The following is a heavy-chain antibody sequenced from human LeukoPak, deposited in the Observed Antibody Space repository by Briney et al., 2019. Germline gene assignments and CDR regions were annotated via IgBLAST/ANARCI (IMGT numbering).Heavy chain of an antibody. V-gene: IGHV1-2*06. D-gene: IGHD3-22*01. Sequence: ASVKVSCKASGYTFTCYYMHWVRQAPGKGLEWMGRINPNSGGTNYAQKLQGRVTMTRDTSISTVYMELSRLRSDDTAVYYCATDAYYYDSSGYSTSVHYFDYWGQGTLVTVSS. CDR3: ATDAYYYDSSGYSTSVHYFDY. J-gene: IGHJ4*02. CDR2: INPNSGGT. CDR1: GYTFTCYY.